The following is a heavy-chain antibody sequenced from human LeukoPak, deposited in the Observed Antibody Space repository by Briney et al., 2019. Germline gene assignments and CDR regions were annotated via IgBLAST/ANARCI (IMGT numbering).Heavy chain of an antibody. CDR1: GYTFTGYY. CDR2: INPNSGGT. D-gene: IGHD6-13*01. J-gene: IGHJ4*02. CDR3: ARDPEQQLAYFDY. V-gene: IGHV1-2*02. Sequence: ASVKVSCKASGYTFTGYYMHWVRQAPGQGLAWMGWINPNSGGTNYAQKFQGRVTMTRDTSISTAYMELSRLRSDDTAVYYCARDPEQQLAYFDYWGQGTLVTVSS.